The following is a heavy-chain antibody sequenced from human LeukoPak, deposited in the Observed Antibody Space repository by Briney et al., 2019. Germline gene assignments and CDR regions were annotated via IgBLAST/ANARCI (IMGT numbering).Heavy chain of an antibody. Sequence: GGSLRLSCAASGFIFENYAMHWVRQAPGKGLLWVSRINSDGSSTSYADSVKGRFTISRDNAKNTLYLQMNSLRAEDTAVYYCARRIAAAAAPYYFDYWGQGTLVTVSS. D-gene: IGHD6-13*01. CDR3: ARRIAAAAAPYYFDY. V-gene: IGHV3-74*01. J-gene: IGHJ4*02. CDR1: GFIFENYA. CDR2: INSDGSST.